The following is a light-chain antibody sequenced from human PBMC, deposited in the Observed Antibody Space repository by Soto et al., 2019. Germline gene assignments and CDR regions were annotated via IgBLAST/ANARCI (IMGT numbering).Light chain of an antibody. CDR3: QHYNSYLRT. CDR2: EAS. CDR1: QSISSW. V-gene: IGKV1-5*03. J-gene: IGKJ1*01. Sequence: DIQMTQSPSTLSASVGDRVTITCRASQSISSWLAWYQQKPGKAPNLLIYEASSLESGVPSRFIGSGSGTKFTLTISSLQPDDFATYYCQHYNSYLRTFGQGTKVEIK.